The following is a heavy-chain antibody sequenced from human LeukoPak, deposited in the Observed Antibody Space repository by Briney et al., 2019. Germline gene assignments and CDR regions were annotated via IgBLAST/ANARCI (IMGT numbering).Heavy chain of an antibody. J-gene: IGHJ5*02. CDR2: IIPIFGTA. D-gene: IGHD2-2*01. CDR1: GSTFSTYY. Sequence: SVKVSCKASGSTFSTYYMHWVRQAPGQGLEWMGGIIPIFGTANYAQKFQGRVTITADKSTSTAYMELSSLRSEDTAVYYCARANIVVVPAAKWFDPWGQGTLVTVSS. CDR3: ARANIVVVPAAKWFDP. V-gene: IGHV1-69*06.